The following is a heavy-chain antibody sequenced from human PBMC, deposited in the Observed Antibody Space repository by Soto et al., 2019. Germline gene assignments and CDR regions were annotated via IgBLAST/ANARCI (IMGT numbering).Heavy chain of an antibody. V-gene: IGHV5-51*01. J-gene: IGHJ5*02. CDR3: ARFPSGRDPNWFDP. D-gene: IGHD1-26*01. CDR2: TYPGDSDP. CDR1: GHRFANYW. Sequence: GESLKISCKASGHRFANYWIGWVRQMPGKGLELMGITYPGDSDPRYSPSCQGQVTISADKSIAAAYLQWSSLKASDTAIYYCARFPSGRDPNWFDPWGQGTLVTVSS.